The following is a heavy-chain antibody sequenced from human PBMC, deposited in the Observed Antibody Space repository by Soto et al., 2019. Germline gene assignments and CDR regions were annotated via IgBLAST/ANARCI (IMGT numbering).Heavy chain of an antibody. D-gene: IGHD6-6*01. CDR3: ARDSGAARLYNWFDP. J-gene: IGHJ5*01. Sequence: SHTLSLTGAISGYSVSSNSAALNWIRQSPSRGLEWLGRTYYRSKWYNDYAVSVKSRITINPDTSKNQFSLQLNSVTPEDTAVYYCARDSGAARLYNWFDPWGQGTLVTVSS. CDR2: TYYRSKWYN. V-gene: IGHV6-1*01. CDR1: GYSVSSNSAA.